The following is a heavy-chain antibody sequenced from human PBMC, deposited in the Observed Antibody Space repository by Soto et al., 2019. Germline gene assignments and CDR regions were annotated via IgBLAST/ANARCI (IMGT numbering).Heavy chain of an antibody. D-gene: IGHD4-17*01. V-gene: IGHV3-30*18. Sequence: QVHLVESGGGVVQPGTSLRLSCAASGFTFSSYGMHWVRQAPGKGLEWVSLILYDGSNQYYVDSVKGRFTISRDNSKNTLYLQMNSLRHEDTAVYYCAKFKGNFYADDAFDVWGQGTMVTVSS. J-gene: IGHJ3*01. CDR2: ILYDGSNQ. CDR1: GFTFSSYG. CDR3: AKFKGNFYADDAFDV.